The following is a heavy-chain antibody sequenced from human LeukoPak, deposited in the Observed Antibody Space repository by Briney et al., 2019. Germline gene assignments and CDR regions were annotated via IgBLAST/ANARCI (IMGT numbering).Heavy chain of an antibody. CDR1: GFTFSSYA. CDR3: AKSFSITMIVVVNAFDI. J-gene: IGHJ3*02. CDR2: ISGSGGST. V-gene: IGHV3-23*01. D-gene: IGHD3-22*01. Sequence: GGSLRLSCAASGFTFSSYAMSWVRQAPGKGLEWVSAISGSGGSTYYADSVKGRFTISRDNSKNTLYLQMNSLRAEDTAVYYCAKSFSITMIVVVNAFDIWGQGTMVTVSS.